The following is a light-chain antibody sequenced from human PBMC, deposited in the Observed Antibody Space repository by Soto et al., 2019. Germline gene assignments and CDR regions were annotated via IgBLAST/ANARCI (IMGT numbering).Light chain of an antibody. V-gene: IGKV3-20*01. J-gene: IGKJ1*01. CDR3: QQYGRTSWT. Sequence: EIVLTQSPRTLSLSPGERAPLSCRPSQSVSTNFFAWYQQKPGQAPRLLIYGASTRATGIPDSFSGSGSGTDFTLTISRLEPEDFAVYYCQQYGRTSWTFGQGTKV. CDR1: QSVSTNF. CDR2: GAS.